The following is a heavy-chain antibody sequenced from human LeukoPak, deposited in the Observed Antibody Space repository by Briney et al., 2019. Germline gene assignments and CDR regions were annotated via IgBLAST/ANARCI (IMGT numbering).Heavy chain of an antibody. CDR1: GFTFSSYE. D-gene: IGHD3-10*01. J-gene: IGHJ4*02. CDR2: ISSSGSTI. Sequence: GGPLSLSCAASGFTFSSYEWNWFRQPPGKGLEWVSYISSSGSTIYYADSVKGRFTISRDNAKNSLYLQMNSLRAEDTAVYYCARVLGFGELFFDYWGQGTLVTVSS. CDR3: ARVLGFGELFFDY. V-gene: IGHV3-48*03.